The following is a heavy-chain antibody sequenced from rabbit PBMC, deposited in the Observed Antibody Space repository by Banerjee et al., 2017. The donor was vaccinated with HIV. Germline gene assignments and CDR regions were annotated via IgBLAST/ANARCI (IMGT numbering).Heavy chain of an antibody. CDR1: GFSFSNRYV. D-gene: IGHD1-1*01. Sequence: QEQLVESGGGLVQPGGSLTLTCKASGFSFSNRYVMCWVRQAPGKGLEWIACINTITGDTVYATWAKGRFTISKASWTTVTLQMTSLTAADTASYFCARWYIFYGMDLRGPGTLVTVS. V-gene: IGHV1S45*01. CDR3: ARWYIFYGMDL. CDR2: INTITGDT. J-gene: IGHJ6*01.